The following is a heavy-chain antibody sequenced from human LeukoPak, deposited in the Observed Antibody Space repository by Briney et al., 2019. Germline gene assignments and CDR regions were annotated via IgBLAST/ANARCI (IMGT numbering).Heavy chain of an antibody. CDR3: ARGTMVDY. D-gene: IGHD4/OR15-4a*01. Sequence: ASVKVSSKPSGYTFTVYYMHWVRQAPGQGLEWMGRINPNSGGTNYAQKFPGRVTMTRDTSISTAYMELSRLRSDDTAVYYCARGTMVDYWGQGTLVTVSS. CDR2: INPNSGGT. CDR1: GYTFTVYY. V-gene: IGHV1-2*06. J-gene: IGHJ4*02.